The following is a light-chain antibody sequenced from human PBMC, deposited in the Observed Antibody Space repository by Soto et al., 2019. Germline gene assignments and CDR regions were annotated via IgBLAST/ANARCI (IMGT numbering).Light chain of an antibody. Sequence: QPVLTQPASLSGSPGQSITISCTGTSSDVGGYKYVSWYQHHPGEAPKLIIYEVSNRPSGVSNRFSGSKSGNTASLTISGLQAEDESHYYCSSKSSGSTPMLFGGGTKLTVL. J-gene: IGLJ2*01. CDR2: EVS. CDR1: SSDVGGYKY. CDR3: SSKSSGSTPML. V-gene: IGLV2-14*01.